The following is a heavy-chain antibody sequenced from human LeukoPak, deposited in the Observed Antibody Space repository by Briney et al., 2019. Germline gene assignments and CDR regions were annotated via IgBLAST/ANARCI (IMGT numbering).Heavy chain of an antibody. CDR2: INHSGST. D-gene: IGHD6-13*01. Sequence: ASETLSLTCAVYGGSFSGYYWSWIRQPPGKGLEWIGEINHSGSTNYNPSLKSRVTISVDTSKNQFSLKLSSVTAADTAVYYCARRRSSRYSSGIAAAFYWGQGTLVTVSS. V-gene: IGHV4-34*01. CDR3: ARRRSSRYSSGIAAAFY. J-gene: IGHJ4*02. CDR1: GGSFSGYY.